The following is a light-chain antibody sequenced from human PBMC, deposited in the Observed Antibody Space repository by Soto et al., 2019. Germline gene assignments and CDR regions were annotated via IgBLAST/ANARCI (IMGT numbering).Light chain of an antibody. CDR3: LQHNSYPQT. CDR2: AAS. CDR1: QCIINN. V-gene: IGKV1-17*01. J-gene: IGKJ1*01. Sequence: DSQMTQSPSSRSASVGDRVTITCRSSQCIINNLGLYQQKPGKETQRLIYAASSLQSGVTSRFSGSGSATEFTLTISSLQPEDFATYYCLQHNSYPQTFGQGTKVDIK.